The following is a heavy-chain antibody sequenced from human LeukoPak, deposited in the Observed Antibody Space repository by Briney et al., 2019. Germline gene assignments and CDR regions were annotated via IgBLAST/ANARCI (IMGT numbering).Heavy chain of an antibody. CDR2: ISESGTGT. D-gene: IGHD5-12*01. J-gene: IGHJ4*02. CDR3: ARAYRGYESYFDY. V-gene: IGHV3-23*01. CDR1: GVTFSRYA. Sequence: GGSLRLSCAASGVTFSRYAMSWVRQAPGKGLEWVSAISESGTGTYYADSVKGRFTISRDNSKNTLSLRVNSLRAEDTAVYYCARAYRGYESYFDYWGQGTLVTVSS.